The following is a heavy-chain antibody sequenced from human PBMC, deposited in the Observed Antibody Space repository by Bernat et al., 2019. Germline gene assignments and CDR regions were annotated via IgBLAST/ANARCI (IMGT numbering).Heavy chain of an antibody. CDR2: LYSGGTT. J-gene: IGHJ3*02. D-gene: IGHD5-24*01. Sequence: EVQLVETGGGLIQPGRSLRLSCAASGLTVSTNYMSWVRQAPGKGLEWVSVLYSGGTTYYADSVKGRFTMSGDNSKNTLYLQMDSLRAEDTAVYYCAKAVGSRDGYNWDAFDIWGQGAMVTVSS. CDR3: AKAVGSRDGYNWDAFDI. CDR1: GLTVSTNY. V-gene: IGHV3-53*02.